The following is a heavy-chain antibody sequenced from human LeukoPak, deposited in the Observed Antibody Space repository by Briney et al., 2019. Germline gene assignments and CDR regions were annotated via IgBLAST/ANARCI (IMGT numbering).Heavy chain of an antibody. V-gene: IGHV3-23*01. CDR1: GFTFNSFA. D-gene: IGHD3-10*01. Sequence: PGGSLRLSCAASGFTFNSFAFTWVRQAPGRGLEWVSAINVRGDGTYYAESVRGRFTISRDNSKNTLYLQMNSLRAEDTALYYCAREEGFGAWGQGTLVTVSS. J-gene: IGHJ5*02. CDR2: INVRGDGT. CDR3: AREEGFGA.